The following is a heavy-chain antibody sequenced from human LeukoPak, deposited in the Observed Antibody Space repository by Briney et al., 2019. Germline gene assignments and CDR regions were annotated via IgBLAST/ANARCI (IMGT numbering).Heavy chain of an antibody. J-gene: IGHJ4*02. CDR3: ARAFAGFGELLS. D-gene: IGHD3-10*01. CDR2: INPSGGST. V-gene: IGHV1-46*01. CDR1: GYTFTSYG. Sequence: ASVKVSCKASGYTFTSYGISWVRQAPGQGLEWMGIINPSGGSTSYAQKFQGRVTMTRDTSTSTVYMELSSLRSEDTAVYYCARAFAGFGELLSWGQGTLVTVSS.